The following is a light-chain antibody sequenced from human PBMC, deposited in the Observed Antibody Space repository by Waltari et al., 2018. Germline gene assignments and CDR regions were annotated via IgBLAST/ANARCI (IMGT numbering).Light chain of an antibody. CDR3: MQGTHPPQT. V-gene: IGKV2-30*02. Sequence: DVVMTQSPLSLPVTLGQPASISCRSSQSLIHSNGNTYLNWFQQRPGQSPRHLIYKISNRDSGVPDRFSGSGSGTDFTLKISRVEAEDVGVYYCMQGTHPPQTFGGGTKVEIK. CDR1: QSLIHSNGNTY. J-gene: IGKJ4*01. CDR2: KIS.